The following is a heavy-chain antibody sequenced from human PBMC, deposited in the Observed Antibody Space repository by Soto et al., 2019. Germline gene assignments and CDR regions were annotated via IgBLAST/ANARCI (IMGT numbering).Heavy chain of an antibody. V-gene: IGHV3-48*02. Sequence: PGGSLRLSCAASGFTISPYNMIWVRRAPGKGLQWVSYISSSSNTLYYGDSVRGRFTISRDNAKNSLYLQMNSPRDEDTAVYYCARRPDATIKDISYYYALDVWGQGTTVTVSS. CDR3: ARRPDATIKDISYYYALDV. J-gene: IGHJ6*02. CDR1: GFTISPYN. CDR2: ISSSSNTL. D-gene: IGHD2-2*01.